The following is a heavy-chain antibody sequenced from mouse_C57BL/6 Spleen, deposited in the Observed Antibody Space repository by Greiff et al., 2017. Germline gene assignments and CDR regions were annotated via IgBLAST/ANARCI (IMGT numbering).Heavy chain of an antibody. CDR2: IDPSDSYT. V-gene: IGHV1-69*01. CDR3: ARSEAGTGDY. Sequence: QVQLQQPGAELVMPGASVKLSCKASGYTFTSYWMHWVKQRPGQGLEWIGEIDPSDSYTNYNQKFKGKSTLTVDKSSSTAYTQLSSLTSEDSAVYYCARSEAGTGDYWGQGTTLTVSS. D-gene: IGHD3-3*01. J-gene: IGHJ2*01. CDR1: GYTFTSYW.